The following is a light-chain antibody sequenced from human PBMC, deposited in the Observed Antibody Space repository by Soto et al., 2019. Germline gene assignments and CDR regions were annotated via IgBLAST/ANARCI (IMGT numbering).Light chain of an antibody. CDR2: RNN. Sequence: QSVLTQPPSASGTPGQRVTISCSGSSSNIGSNYVYWYQQLPGTAPKLLIYRNNQRPSGVPDRFSGSKSGTSASLAISGLRSEDEADYYCAAWDDSLSGGGVFGGGTKVTVL. V-gene: IGLV1-47*01. CDR3: AAWDDSLSGGGV. J-gene: IGLJ2*01. CDR1: SSNIGSNY.